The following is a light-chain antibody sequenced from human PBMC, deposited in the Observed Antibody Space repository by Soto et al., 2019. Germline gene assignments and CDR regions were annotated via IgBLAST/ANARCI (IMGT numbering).Light chain of an antibody. CDR1: QSISDT. V-gene: IGKV3-15*01. Sequence: EIVMTQSPATLSVSPVGRATLSCRASQSISDTLAWYQQKPGQAPRLLIYGASKRATGFPARFSGSGSGTDFTLTISSLQSEDFAVYYCQQYNNWPWTFGQGTKGDIK. CDR2: GAS. J-gene: IGKJ1*01. CDR3: QQYNNWPWT.